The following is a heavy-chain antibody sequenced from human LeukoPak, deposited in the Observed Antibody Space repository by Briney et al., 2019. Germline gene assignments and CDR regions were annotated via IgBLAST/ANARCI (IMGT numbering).Heavy chain of an antibody. CDR3: ARQVMDFWNGYVWFDP. CDR1: GGAISSYY. V-gene: IGHV4-59*08. Sequence: PSETLSLTCTVSGGAISSYYCSWIRQPPGKGLEWIGYIYYSGSTNYNPSLKSRVTISVDTSKNQFSLKLSSVTAADTAVYYWARQVMDFWNGYVWFDPWGQGTLVTVSS. CDR2: IYYSGST. J-gene: IGHJ5*02. D-gene: IGHD3-3*01.